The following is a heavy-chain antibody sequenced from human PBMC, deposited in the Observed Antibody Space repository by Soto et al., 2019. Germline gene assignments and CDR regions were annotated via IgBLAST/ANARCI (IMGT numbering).Heavy chain of an antibody. Sequence: PGGFLRLSFAASGFTFRSYGMHWVRQAPGKGLEWVAIISYDGTNTYYAPSVKGQFTISGDKSKNTPYLQRSSLKAEDTAVYYCAKDMATAMVTSCCLDFWGQGTPVTVSS. J-gene: IGHJ4*03. CDR1: GFTFRSYG. V-gene: IGHV3-30*18. CDR2: ISYDGTNT. D-gene: IGHD5-18*01. CDR3: AKDMATAMVTSCCLDF.